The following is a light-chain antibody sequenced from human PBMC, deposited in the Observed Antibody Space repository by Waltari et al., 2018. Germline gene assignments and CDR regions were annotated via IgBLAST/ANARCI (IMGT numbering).Light chain of an antibody. J-gene: IGKJ4*01. CDR1: QSSSKW. CDR2: EAS. CDR3: QQYNSYSLLT. Sequence: DIRMTQSPSTLSASAGDRVIISCRASQSSSKWVAWYQQKPGKAPKLLIYEASTLQSGVPSRFSGTGSGTDFTLTISSLQPDDFATYYCQQYNSYSLLTFGGGTKVEIK. V-gene: IGKV1-5*03.